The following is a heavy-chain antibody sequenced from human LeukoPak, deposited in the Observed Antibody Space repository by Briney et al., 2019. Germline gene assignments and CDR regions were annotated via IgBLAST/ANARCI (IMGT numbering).Heavy chain of an antibody. CDR2: IYTYESP. CDR3: ARLSGGGRSSWLLYYYYYMDV. J-gene: IGHJ6*03. V-gene: IGHV4-61*02. CDR1: GGSISSGSYY. Sequence: SQTLSLTCTVSGGSISSGSYYWSWIRQPAGKGLEWIGRIYTYESPNYNPSLKSRVTISVDTSKNQFSLKLSSVTAADTAVYYCARLSGGGRSSWLLYYYYYMDVWGKGTTVTISS. D-gene: IGHD2-15*01.